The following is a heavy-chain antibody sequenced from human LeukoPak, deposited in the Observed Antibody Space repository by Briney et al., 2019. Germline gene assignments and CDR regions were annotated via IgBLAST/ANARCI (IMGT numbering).Heavy chain of an antibody. Sequence: GESLKISCKSSGYSSTSYWISWVRQMPGKGLEWMGRIDPSDSYTNYSPSFQGHVTISADKSISTAYLQWSSLKASDTAMYYCATRAVAGTRVFDYWGQGTLVTVSS. J-gene: IGHJ4*02. CDR2: IDPSDSYT. V-gene: IGHV5-10-1*01. CDR1: GYSSTSYW. D-gene: IGHD6-19*01. CDR3: ATRAVAGTRVFDY.